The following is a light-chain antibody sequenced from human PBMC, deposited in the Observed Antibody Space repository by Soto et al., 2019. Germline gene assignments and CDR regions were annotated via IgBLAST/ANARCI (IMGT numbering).Light chain of an antibody. J-gene: IGKJ4*01. CDR2: DAS. CDR1: QGVSSY. Sequence: EIVLTQSRATLSLSPGERATLSCRASQGVSSYLAWYQQKPGQAPRLLIYDASNRATGIPARFSGSGSGTDVTLTISSLEPDDFAFYYCQQRSDWPSTFGGGTKVQIK. CDR3: QQRSDWPST. V-gene: IGKV3-11*01.